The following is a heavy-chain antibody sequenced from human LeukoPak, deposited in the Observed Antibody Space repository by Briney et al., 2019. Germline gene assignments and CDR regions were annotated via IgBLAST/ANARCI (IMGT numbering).Heavy chain of an antibody. Sequence: GGSLSLSCAPSGFTLIGYEMNWVRHAPGKGLEWVSYISSSGSTKKYVDSVKGRFTISRDDAKNSLFLQMNTLRAEDTAIYYCVRGTYGDYAPYFVNWGQGTLVTVSS. CDR3: VRGTYGDYAPYFVN. J-gene: IGHJ4*02. V-gene: IGHV3-48*03. D-gene: IGHD4-17*01. CDR1: GFTLIGYE. CDR2: ISSSGSTK.